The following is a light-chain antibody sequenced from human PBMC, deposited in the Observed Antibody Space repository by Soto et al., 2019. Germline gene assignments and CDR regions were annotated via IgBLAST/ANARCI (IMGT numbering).Light chain of an antibody. V-gene: IGKV1-5*03. CDR2: KAS. Sequence: IQMTQSPSTLSASVGDRVTFTCRASQTISTWLAWYQQKPGEAPKLLIYKASTLEVGVPSRFLASGSGTEFTLTSNTLQPADFATYYCQQYNSYPWTFGQGTKV. J-gene: IGKJ1*01. CDR3: QQYNSYPWT. CDR1: QTISTW.